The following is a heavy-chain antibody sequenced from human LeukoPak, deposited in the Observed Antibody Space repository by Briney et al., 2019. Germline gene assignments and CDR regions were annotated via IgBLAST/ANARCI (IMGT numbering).Heavy chain of an antibody. V-gene: IGHV4-31*03. CDR3: ARFDYGSGSLFDY. CDR2: IYYSGST. CDR1: GGSISSGGYY. D-gene: IGHD3-10*01. Sequence: PSETLSLTCTVSGGSISSGGYYWSWIRQHPGKGLEWIGYIYYSGSTYYNPSLKSRVTISVDTSKNQFSLKLSSVTAADTAVYYCARFDYGSGSLFDYWGQGTLVTVSS. J-gene: IGHJ4*02.